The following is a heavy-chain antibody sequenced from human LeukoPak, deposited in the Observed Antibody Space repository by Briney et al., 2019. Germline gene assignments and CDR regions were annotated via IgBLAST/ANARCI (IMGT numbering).Heavy chain of an antibody. J-gene: IGHJ5*02. Sequence: SETLSLTCAVYGGSFSGYYWSWIRQPPGKGLEWIGEINHSGSTNYNPSLKSRVTISVDTSKSQFSLKLSSVTAADTAVYYCARVGITMVRGVPRWFDPWGQGTLVTVSS. CDR1: GGSFSGYY. CDR3: ARVGITMVRGVPRWFDP. V-gene: IGHV4-34*01. CDR2: INHSGST. D-gene: IGHD3-10*01.